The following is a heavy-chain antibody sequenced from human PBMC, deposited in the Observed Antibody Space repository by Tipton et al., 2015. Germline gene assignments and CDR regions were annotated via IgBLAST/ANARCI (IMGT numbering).Heavy chain of an antibody. D-gene: IGHD3-22*01. J-gene: IGHJ4*02. CDR1: GASLSNHY. CDR2: IFSSATT. CDR3: AREGWNSDSSGYDY. Sequence: TLSLTCTVSGASLSNHYWTWVRQPPGKGLEWIGYIFSSATTTYNPSLKSRATISVDTSKSQISLTLSSVTAADTAVYYCAREGWNSDSSGYDYWGQGTLVTVSS. V-gene: IGHV4-59*11.